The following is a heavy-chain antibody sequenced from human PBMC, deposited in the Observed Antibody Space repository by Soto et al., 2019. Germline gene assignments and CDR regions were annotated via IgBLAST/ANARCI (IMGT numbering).Heavy chain of an antibody. CDR2: IKQDGSEK. Sequence: GGSLRLSCAASGFTFSSYWMSWVRQAPGKGLEWVANIKQDGSEKYYVDYVRGRFIISRDNAKNSLYLQMNSLRAEDTAVYYCARDPYGAYYFDSWGLGTLVTVSS. J-gene: IGHJ4*02. D-gene: IGHD4-17*01. CDR3: ARDPYGAYYFDS. CDR1: GFTFSSYW. V-gene: IGHV3-7*01.